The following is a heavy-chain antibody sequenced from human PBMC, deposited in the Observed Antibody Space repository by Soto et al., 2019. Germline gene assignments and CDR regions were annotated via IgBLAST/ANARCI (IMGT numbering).Heavy chain of an antibody. D-gene: IGHD5-12*01. CDR1: GFTFDDYA. V-gene: IGHV3-9*01. CDR2: ISWNSGSI. CDR3: AKDRYSGLRDAFDI. Sequence: GGSLRLSCAASGFTFDDYAMHWVRQAPGKGLEWVSGISWNSGSIGYADSVKGRFTISRDNAKNSLYLQMNSLRAEDTALYYCAKDRYSGLRDAFDIWGQGTMVTVS. J-gene: IGHJ3*02.